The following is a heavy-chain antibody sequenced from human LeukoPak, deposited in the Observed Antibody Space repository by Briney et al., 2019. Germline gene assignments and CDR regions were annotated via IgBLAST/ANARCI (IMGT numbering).Heavy chain of an antibody. J-gene: IGHJ6*03. CDR2: INTDNDDASST. CDR3: ARDGEWFGELSNYMDV. Sequence: PGGSLRLSCAASGFSLRDYWMHWVRQAPGKGLVWVSRINTDNDDASSTFYADSVKGRFTISKDNAKNSLYLQMNSLRAEDTAVYYCARDGEWFGELSNYMDVWGKGTTVTISS. V-gene: IGHV3-74*01. CDR1: GFSLRDYW. D-gene: IGHD3-10*01.